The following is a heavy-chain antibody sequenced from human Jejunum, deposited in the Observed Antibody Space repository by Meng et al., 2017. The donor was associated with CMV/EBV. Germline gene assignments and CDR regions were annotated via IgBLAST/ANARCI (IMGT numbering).Heavy chain of an antibody. CDR1: TSDSTFY. CDR2: IYYSGST. J-gene: IGHJ4*02. V-gene: IGHV4-39*07. Sequence: TSDSTFYWGWIRQPPGKGLEWIGSIYYSGSTYYNPSLKSRVVISVDTSRNQFSLKLSSVTAADTAVYYCARAPYNYFDSSGDPPDYWGQGTLVTVSS. CDR3: ARAPYNYFDSSGDPPDY. D-gene: IGHD3-22*01.